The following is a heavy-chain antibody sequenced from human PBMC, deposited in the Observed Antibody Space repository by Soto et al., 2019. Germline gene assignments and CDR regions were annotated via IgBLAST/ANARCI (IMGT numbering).Heavy chain of an antibody. D-gene: IGHD1-1*01. J-gene: IGHJ3*02. CDR1: GYSFTTHW. Sequence: GESLKISCKGSGYSFTTHWLGWVRQMPGKGLEWMGIIYPGDSETKYSPSFQGQVTISADKSISTAYLQWSSLKAPDTAMYYCARSLISGTRVVNDSIVIWGKGIMVTV. CDR3: ARSLISGTRVVNDSIVI. CDR2: IYPGDSET. V-gene: IGHV5-51*01.